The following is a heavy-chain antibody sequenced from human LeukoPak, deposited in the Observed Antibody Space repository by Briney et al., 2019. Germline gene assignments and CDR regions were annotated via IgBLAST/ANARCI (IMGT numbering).Heavy chain of an antibody. CDR3: SRGPILLWIHNGMDV. Sequence: GGSLRLYCIAYGFIFGDHAMRWVRQAPGKGIEWVGFIRSKAYGATTEYAASVKGRFTISRDDSNGIAYLQMDYLKTEDTALYYCSRGPILLWIHNGMDVWGQGTTVTVSS. D-gene: IGHD3-10*01. V-gene: IGHV3-49*04. CDR2: IRSKAYGATT. J-gene: IGHJ6*02. CDR1: GFIFGDHA.